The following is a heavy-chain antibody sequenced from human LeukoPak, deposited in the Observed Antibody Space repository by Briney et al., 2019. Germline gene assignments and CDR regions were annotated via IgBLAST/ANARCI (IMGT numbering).Heavy chain of an antibody. J-gene: IGHJ4*02. Sequence: GGSLRLSCAASGFTFRSYSMNWVRQAPGKGLEWVSSISSTSSYIYYADSLKGRFTISRDNAKNSLYLQMNSLRAEDTAVYYCAVGEYSSSWYIYYWGQGTLVTVSS. CDR1: GFTFRSYS. V-gene: IGHV3-21*01. CDR2: ISSTSSYI. CDR3: AVGEYSSSWYIYY. D-gene: IGHD6-13*01.